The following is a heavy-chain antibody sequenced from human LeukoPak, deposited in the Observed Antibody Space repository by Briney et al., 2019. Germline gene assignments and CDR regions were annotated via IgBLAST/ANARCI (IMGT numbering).Heavy chain of an antibody. Sequence: GGSLRLSCAASGFTFSSYWISWVRQAPGKGPEWVANIKHDGTDKYYVDSVQGRFTISRDNAKNTVYLQMNSLRVDDTAIYYCTRAITYFYGSVTYDWFDSWGQGTRVTVSS. CDR2: IKHDGTDK. J-gene: IGHJ5*01. V-gene: IGHV3-7*01. D-gene: IGHD3-10*01. CDR3: TRAITYFYGSVTYDWFDS. CDR1: GFTFSSYW.